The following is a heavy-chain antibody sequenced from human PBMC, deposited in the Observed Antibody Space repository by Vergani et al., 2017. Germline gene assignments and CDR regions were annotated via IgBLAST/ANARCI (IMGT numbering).Heavy chain of an antibody. CDR3: AAMGGYCSGGSCYSYYYYGMDV. Sequence: EVQLVQSGAEVKKPGESLKISCKRSGYSFTSYWIGWVRQMPGKGLEWMGIIYPGDSDTRYRPAFQGNVTISADKSISTAYLQWSSLKASDTAMYYCAAMGGYCSGGSCYSYYYYGMDVWGQGTTVTVSS. J-gene: IGHJ6*02. CDR2: IYPGDSDT. CDR1: GYSFTSYW. D-gene: IGHD2-15*01. V-gene: IGHV5-51*03.